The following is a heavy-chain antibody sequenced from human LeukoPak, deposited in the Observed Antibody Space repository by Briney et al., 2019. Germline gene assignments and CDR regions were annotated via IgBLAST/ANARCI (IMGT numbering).Heavy chain of an antibody. CDR2: IYTGGNT. Sequence: GGSLRLSCAASGFTVSNNYMSWVRQAPGKGLEWVSVIYTGGNTFYADSVKGRFTISRDNSKNTLYLQMNSLGAEDTAVYYCAKSGIVGATKTDYWGQGTLVTVSS. CDR3: AKSGIVGATKTDY. D-gene: IGHD1-26*01. CDR1: GFTVSNNY. J-gene: IGHJ4*02. V-gene: IGHV3-53*01.